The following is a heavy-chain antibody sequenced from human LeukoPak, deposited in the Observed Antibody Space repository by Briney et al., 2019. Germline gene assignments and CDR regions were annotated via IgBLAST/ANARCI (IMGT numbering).Heavy chain of an antibody. Sequence: ASVTVSCKASGYAFTAYYIHWVRQAPGRGLEWMGWINPNFGATNYAQKLQGRVTITRDTSISTAYMELSRLRSDDTAVYYCARVSRSSTSSFNFWGQGTLVTVSS. D-gene: IGHD2-2*01. CDR3: ARVSRSSTSSFNF. V-gene: IGHV1-2*02. CDR1: GYAFTAYY. J-gene: IGHJ4*02. CDR2: INPNFGAT.